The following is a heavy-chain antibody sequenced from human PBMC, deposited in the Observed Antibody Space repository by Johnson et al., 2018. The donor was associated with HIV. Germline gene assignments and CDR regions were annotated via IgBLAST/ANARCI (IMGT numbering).Heavy chain of an antibody. J-gene: IGHJ3*02. CDR2: MWYDGSKK. CDR3: AKCIWGSSLIDAFDI. D-gene: IGHD6-13*01. Sequence: QVQLVESGGGVVQPGRSLRLSCAASGFTFSSYGMHWVRQAPGKGLEWVAGMWYDGSKKDYADSVKGRFTISRDNSKNTLHLQMTSLRAEDTAVYYCAKCIWGSSLIDAFDIWGQGTMVTVSS. V-gene: IGHV3-33*06. CDR1: GFTFSSYG.